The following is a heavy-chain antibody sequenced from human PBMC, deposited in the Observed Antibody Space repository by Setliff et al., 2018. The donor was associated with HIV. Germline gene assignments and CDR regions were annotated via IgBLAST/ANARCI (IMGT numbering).Heavy chain of an antibody. CDR3: ARDKENYYYGMDV. V-gene: IGHV1-2*02. CDR2: ISPKNGDT. CDR1: GFSFSAYY. J-gene: IGHJ6*01. Sequence: ASVKVSCKASGFSFSAYYIHWVRQAPGRGLEWMGWISPKNGDTSYSQKFQGRVTMTRDTSTNTAYMELNRLSFDDTAVFYCARDKENYYYGMDVWG.